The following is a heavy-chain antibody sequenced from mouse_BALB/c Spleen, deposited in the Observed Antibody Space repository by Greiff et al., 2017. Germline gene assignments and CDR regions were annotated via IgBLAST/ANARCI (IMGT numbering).Heavy chain of an antibody. V-gene: IGHV1-14*01. J-gene: IGHJ3*01. Sequence: EVQLQQSGPELVKPGASVKMSCKASGYTFTSYVMHWVKQKPGQGLEWIGYINPYNDGTKYNEKFKGKATLTSDKSSSTAYMELSSLTSEDSAVYYCARPPYYYGSSYTIFAYWGQGTLVTVSA. CDR2: INPYNDGT. CDR1: GYTFTSYV. D-gene: IGHD1-1*01. CDR3: ARPPYYYGSSYTIFAY.